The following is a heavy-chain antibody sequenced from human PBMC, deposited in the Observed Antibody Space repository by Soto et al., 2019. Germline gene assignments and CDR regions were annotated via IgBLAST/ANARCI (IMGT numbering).Heavy chain of an antibody. D-gene: IGHD1-26*01. CDR3: ARGRQILGAFIAAF. CDR2: MNPIIGTA. Sequence: GASVKVCCKASGDTFSSYGINWVRQATGQGLEWMGGMNPIIGTADYAQKFQGRVSMTANTSTRTAYMELRSLTSEDTAVYYCARGRQILGAFIAAFWG. CDR1: GDTFSSYG. V-gene: IGHV1-8*02. J-gene: IGHJ2*01.